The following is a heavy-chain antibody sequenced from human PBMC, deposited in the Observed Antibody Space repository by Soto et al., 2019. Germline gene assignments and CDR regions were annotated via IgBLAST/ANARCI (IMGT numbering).Heavy chain of an antibody. CDR2: ISSSSSTI. CDR3: AREQFAVTTPYWYCDL. D-gene: IGHD4-4*01. V-gene: IGHV3-48*02. Sequence: EVQLVESGGGLVQPGGSLRLSCAASGFTFSSYSMNWVRQAPGKGLEWVSYISSSSSTIYYADSVKGRFTISRDNAKTSLYLQMNSLRDEDTAVYYCAREQFAVTTPYWYCDLWGRGTLVTVSS. J-gene: IGHJ2*01. CDR1: GFTFSSYS.